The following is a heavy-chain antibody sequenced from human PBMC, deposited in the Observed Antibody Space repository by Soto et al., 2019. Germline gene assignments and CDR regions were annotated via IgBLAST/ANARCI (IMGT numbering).Heavy chain of an antibody. Sequence: SETLSLTCAVYGGSFSGYYWSWIRQPPGKGLEWIGEINHSGSTNYNPSLKSRVTISVDTSKNQVSLKLSSVTAADTAVYYCARVSGIYYYGMDVWGQGTTVTVSS. D-gene: IGHD3-10*01. V-gene: IGHV4-34*01. CDR2: INHSGST. J-gene: IGHJ6*02. CDR3: ARVSGIYYYGMDV. CDR1: GGSFSGYY.